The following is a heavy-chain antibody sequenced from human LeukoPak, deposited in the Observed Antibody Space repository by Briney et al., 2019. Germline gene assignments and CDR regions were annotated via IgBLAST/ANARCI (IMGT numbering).Heavy chain of an antibody. Sequence: ASVKVSCKASGYTFTSYDINWVRQAPGQGLEWMGWINPNSGGTNYAQKFQGRVTMTRDTSISTAYMELSRLRSDDTAVYYCARGLYCSGGSCYRNWFDPWGQGTLVTVSS. CDR2: INPNSGGT. D-gene: IGHD2-15*01. V-gene: IGHV1-2*02. CDR3: ARGLYCSGGSCYRNWFDP. CDR1: GYTFTSYD. J-gene: IGHJ5*02.